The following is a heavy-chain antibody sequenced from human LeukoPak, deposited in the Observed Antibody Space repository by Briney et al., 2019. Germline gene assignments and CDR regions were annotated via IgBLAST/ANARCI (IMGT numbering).Heavy chain of an antibody. J-gene: IGHJ4*02. CDR1: GGTFSSYA. Sequence: ASVKVSCKASGGTFSSYAISWVRQAPGQGLEWMGGIIPIFGTANYAQKFQGRVTMTTDTSTSTAYMELRSLRSDDTAVYYCARDWTMVRGAPGGYWGQGTLVTVSS. D-gene: IGHD3-10*01. V-gene: IGHV1-69*05. CDR3: ARDWTMVRGAPGGY. CDR2: IIPIFGTA.